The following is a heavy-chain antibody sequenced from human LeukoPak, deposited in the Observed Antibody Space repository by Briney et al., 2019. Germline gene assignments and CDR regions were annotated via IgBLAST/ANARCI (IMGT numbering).Heavy chain of an antibody. V-gene: IGHV4-34*01. CDR1: GGSISSLY. CDR3: ARLVVRSKQSITMVRGVISHFDY. J-gene: IGHJ4*02. Sequence: SETLSLTCSVSGGSISSLYWSWIRQPPGKGLEWIGEINHSGSTNYNPSLKSRVTISVDTSKNQFSLKLSSVTAADTAVYYCARLVVRSKQSITMVRGVISHFDYWGQGTLVTVSS. CDR2: INHSGST. D-gene: IGHD3-10*01.